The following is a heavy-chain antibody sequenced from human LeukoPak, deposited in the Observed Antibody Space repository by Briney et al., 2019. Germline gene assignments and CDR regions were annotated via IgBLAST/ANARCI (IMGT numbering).Heavy chain of an antibody. D-gene: IGHD3-9*01. CDR2: ISAYNGNT. CDR1: GCTFTSYV. V-gene: IGHV1-18*01. Sequence: ASVKVSCKASGCTFTSYVISWVRQAPGQGLEWMGWISAYNGNTNYAQKLQGRVTMTTDTSTSTAYMELRSLRSDDTAVYYCAREGRYYDILTGYYLPFDYWGQGTLVTVSS. CDR3: AREGRYYDILTGYYLPFDY. J-gene: IGHJ4*02.